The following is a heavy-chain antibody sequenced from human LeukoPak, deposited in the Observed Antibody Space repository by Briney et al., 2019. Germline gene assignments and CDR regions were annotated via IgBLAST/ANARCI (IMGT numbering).Heavy chain of an antibody. D-gene: IGHD4-17*01. CDR3: AKDIYGDSLYDFDY. Sequence: GRSLRLSCVASGFTFDDYAMHWVRQAPGKGLEWVSGISWNSGSIGYADSVKGRFTISRDNAKNSLYLQMNSPRAEDTALYYCAKDIYGDSLYDFDYRGQGTLVTVSS. CDR1: GFTFDDYA. V-gene: IGHV3-9*01. CDR2: ISWNSGSI. J-gene: IGHJ4*02.